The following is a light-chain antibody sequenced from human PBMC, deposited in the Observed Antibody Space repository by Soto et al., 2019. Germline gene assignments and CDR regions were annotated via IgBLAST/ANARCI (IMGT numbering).Light chain of an antibody. V-gene: IGLV2-23*01. CDR2: EAT. J-gene: IGLJ3*02. CDR3: CSFAGGGATWM. Sequence: QSALTQPASVSGSPGQSITISCTGTNSDVGSYKFVSWYQQHPGKVPKLIIYEATKRPSGLSNRFSGSKSGNTASLTISGLQAEDEADYYCCSFAGGGATWMFGGGTKVTVL. CDR1: NSDVGSYKF.